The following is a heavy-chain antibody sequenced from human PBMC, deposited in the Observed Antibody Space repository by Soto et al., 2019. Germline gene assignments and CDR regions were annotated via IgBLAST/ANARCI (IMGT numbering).Heavy chain of an antibody. V-gene: IGHV3-15*07. J-gene: IGHJ4*01. CDR1: GFIFSNAW. CDR2: VKSKTDGGTT. D-gene: IGHD4-17*01. CDR3: TTDSYMTNIIVRFDY. Sequence: EVHLVESGGGLVKPGGSLRLSCAASGFIFSNAWINWVRQAPGKGLEWVGRVKSKTDGGTTDFAAPVKGRFAISRDDSKNMVYLEMNSLKTEDTAIYYCTTDSYMTNIIVRFDYCGHGTLVTVSS.